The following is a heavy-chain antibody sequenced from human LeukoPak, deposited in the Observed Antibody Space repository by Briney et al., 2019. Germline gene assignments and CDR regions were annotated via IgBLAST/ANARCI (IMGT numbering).Heavy chain of an antibody. J-gene: IGHJ3*02. CDR1: GYSFTSYW. CDR2: IYPGDSDT. Sequence: GESLKISCKGSGYSFTSYWIGWVRQMPGKGLEWMGIIYPGDSDTRYSPSFQGQATISADKSISIAYLQWSSLKASDTAMYYCARPYYYDSSGYPLAQDAFDIWGQGTMVTVSS. D-gene: IGHD3-22*01. V-gene: IGHV5-51*01. CDR3: ARPYYYDSSGYPLAQDAFDI.